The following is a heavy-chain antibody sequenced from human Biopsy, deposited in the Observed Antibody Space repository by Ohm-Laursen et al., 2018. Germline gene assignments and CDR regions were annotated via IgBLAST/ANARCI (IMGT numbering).Heavy chain of an antibody. CDR1: GYIFTTYW. V-gene: IGHV5-51*01. J-gene: IGHJ4*02. D-gene: IGHD5-12*01. CDR3: ARRDTKSLLR. CDR2: IYPGDSGT. Sequence: GESLKISCKGSGYIFTTYWIAWVRQMPGKGLELMGVIYPGDSGTTYSPSFQGQVTISADKSTAYLQWSSLKASDTAMYYCARRDTKSLLRWGQGTLVTVSS.